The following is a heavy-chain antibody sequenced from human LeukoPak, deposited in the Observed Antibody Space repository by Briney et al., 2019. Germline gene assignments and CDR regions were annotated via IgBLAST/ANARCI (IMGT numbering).Heavy chain of an antibody. CDR2: INPSGGST. J-gene: IGHJ4*02. V-gene: IGHV1-46*01. CDR1: GYTFTSYY. CDR3: ARVRGGDCYPNY. Sequence: ASVKVSCKASGYTFTSYYMHWVRQAPGQGLEWMGIINPSGGSTSYAQKFQGRVTMTRDTSTSTVYMELNSLRAEDTAVYYCARVRGGDCYPNYWGRGTLVTVSS. D-gene: IGHD2-21*02.